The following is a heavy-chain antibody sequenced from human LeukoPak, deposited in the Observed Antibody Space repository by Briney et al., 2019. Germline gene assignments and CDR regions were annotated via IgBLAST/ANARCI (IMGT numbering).Heavy chain of an antibody. D-gene: IGHD6-19*01. CDR1: AFTFSSYW. V-gene: IGHV3-74*01. J-gene: IGHJ4*02. CDR2: INSDGSST. CDR3: ARAAYSSGWLDY. Sequence: GGSLRLSCAASAFTFSSYWMHWVRQAPGKGLVWVSRINSDGSSTSYADSVKGRFTISRDNAKNTLYLQMNSLRAEDTAVYYCARAAYSSGWLDYWGQGTLVTVSS.